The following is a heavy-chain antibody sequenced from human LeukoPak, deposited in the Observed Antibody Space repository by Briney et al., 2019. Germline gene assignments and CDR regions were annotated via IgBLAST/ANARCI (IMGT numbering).Heavy chain of an antibody. CDR1: GYTFTSYG. J-gene: IGHJ3*02. CDR3: ARGLAAAAHKSRVAFDI. D-gene: IGHD6-13*01. Sequence: ASVKVSCKASGYTFTSYGISWVRQAPGQGLEWMGWISAYNGNTNYAQKLQGRVTMTTDTSTSTAYMELRSLRSDDTAVYYCARGLAAAAHKSRVAFDIWGQGTMVTVSS. V-gene: IGHV1-18*01. CDR2: ISAYNGNT.